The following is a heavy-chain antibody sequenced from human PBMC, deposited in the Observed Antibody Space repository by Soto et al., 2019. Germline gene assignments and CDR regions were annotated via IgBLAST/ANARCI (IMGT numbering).Heavy chain of an antibody. V-gene: IGHV3-30*03. CDR2: ISYDGSKK. CDR3: ARDRGGYYGMDV. D-gene: IGHD3-10*01. CDR1: GFTFNSYG. Sequence: GGSLRLSCAASGFTFNSYGMHWVRQAPGKGQEWVAVISYDGSKKYYAESVKGRFTISRDKSKNTLYLQMNSLRAEDTAVYYYARDRGGYYGMDVRGLGTKVTVSS. J-gene: IGHJ6*02.